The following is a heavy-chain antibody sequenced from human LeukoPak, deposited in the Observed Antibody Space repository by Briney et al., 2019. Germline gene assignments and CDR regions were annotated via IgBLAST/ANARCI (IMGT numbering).Heavy chain of an antibody. V-gene: IGHV1-2*02. CDR3: ARDSSRSHYYDSSGYYFNNLFDA. CDR1: GYTFTGYY. CDR2: INPNSVGT. J-gene: IGHJ5*02. D-gene: IGHD3-22*01. Sequence: GASVKVSCKASGYTFTGYYMHWVRQAPGQGLEWMGWINPNSVGTNYAQEFQGSVTMTRDTSIITAYLELSRLGSEDPAVFYCARDSSRSHYYDSSGYYFNNLFDAWSQGTLVTVSS.